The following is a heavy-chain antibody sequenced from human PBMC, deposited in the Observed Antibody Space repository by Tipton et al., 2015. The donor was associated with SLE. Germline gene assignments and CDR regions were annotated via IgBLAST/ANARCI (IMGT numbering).Heavy chain of an antibody. CDR3: ARAIRFFDP. D-gene: IGHD2-2*02. CDR1: GGSISSHY. V-gene: IGHV4-59*11. J-gene: IGHJ5*02. Sequence: TLSLTCTVSGGSISSHYWSWIRQPPGKGLEWIGYIYYSGSTYYNPSLKSRVTISVDTSKNQFSLKLTSVTAADTAVYYCARAIRFFDPWGQGTLVTVSS. CDR2: IYYSGST.